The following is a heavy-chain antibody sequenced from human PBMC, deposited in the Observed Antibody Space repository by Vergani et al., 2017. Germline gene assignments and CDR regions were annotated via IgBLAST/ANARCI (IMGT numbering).Heavy chain of an antibody. J-gene: IGHJ4*02. Sequence: QLQLQESGPGLVKPSETLSLTCTVFDGSVSSGYYYWGWIRQPPGKGLEWIGSMYYSGNTYHNPSLRSRVTISVDTSRNQFSLKLSSVTAADTAVYYCARVSKRARPTGTSARLMDYWGQGTLVTVSS. V-gene: IGHV4-39*01. CDR2: MYYSGNT. D-gene: IGHD6-6*01. CDR1: DGSVSSGYYY. CDR3: ARVSKRARPTGTSARLMDY.